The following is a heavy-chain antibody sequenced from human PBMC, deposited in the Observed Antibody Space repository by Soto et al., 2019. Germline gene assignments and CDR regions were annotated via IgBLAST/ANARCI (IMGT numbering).Heavy chain of an antibody. V-gene: IGHV1-69*13. CDR1: GGTFSSYA. CDR3: ARRYYDSSDYYYYGMDV. J-gene: IGHJ6*02. CDR2: IIPIFGTA. Sequence: SVKVSCKASGGTFSSYAISWVRQAPGQGLEWMGGIIPIFGTANYAQKFQGRVTITADESTSTAYMELSSLRSEDTAVYYCARRYYDSSDYYYYGMDVWGQGTTVTVSS. D-gene: IGHD3-22*01.